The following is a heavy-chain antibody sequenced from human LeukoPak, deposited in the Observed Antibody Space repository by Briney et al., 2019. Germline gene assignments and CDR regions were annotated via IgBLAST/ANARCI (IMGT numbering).Heavy chain of an antibody. CDR2: INPSGGST. CDR3: ARIYYDSSGYHEQDFDY. V-gene: IGHV1-46*01. D-gene: IGHD3-22*01. CDR1: GYTFTSYY. J-gene: IGHJ4*02. Sequence: GASVKVSCKASGYTFTSYYMHWVRQAPGQGLEWMGIINPSGGSTSYAQKFQGRVTMTRDTSTGTVYMELSSLRSEDTAVYYCARIYYDSSGYHEQDFDYWGQGTLVTVSS.